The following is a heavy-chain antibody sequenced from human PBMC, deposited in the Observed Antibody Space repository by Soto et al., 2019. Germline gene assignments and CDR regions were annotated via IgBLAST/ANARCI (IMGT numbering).Heavy chain of an antibody. CDR1: GGSISSSSYY. J-gene: IGHJ4*02. CDR2: IYYSGST. V-gene: IGHV4-39*01. CDR3: ATDVLLWFGASWGY. D-gene: IGHD3-10*01. Sequence: QLQLQESGPGLVKPSETLSLTCTVSGGSISSSSYYWGWIRQPPGKGLEWIGSIYYSGSTYYNPSLKSRVTLPVDTSKHQFPLKLSSVTAADTAVYYCATDVLLWFGASWGYWGQGTLVTVSS.